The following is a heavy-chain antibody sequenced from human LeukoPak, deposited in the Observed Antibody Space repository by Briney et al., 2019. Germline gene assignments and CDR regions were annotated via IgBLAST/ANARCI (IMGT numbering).Heavy chain of an antibody. Sequence: SETLSLTCTVSGGSISSYYWSWIRQPPGNGLEWIGYIYYSGSTNYNPSLKSRVTISVDTSKNQFSLKLSSVTAADTAMYYCARVLSSAYYYAPSFDIWGQGTMVTVSS. CDR2: IYYSGST. V-gene: IGHV4-59*01. CDR1: GGSISSYY. J-gene: IGHJ3*02. D-gene: IGHD3-22*01. CDR3: ARVLSSAYYYAPSFDI.